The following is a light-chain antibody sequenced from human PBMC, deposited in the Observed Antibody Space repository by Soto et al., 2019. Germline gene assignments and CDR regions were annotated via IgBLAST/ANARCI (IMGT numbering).Light chain of an antibody. CDR2: GAF. J-gene: IGKJ5*01. Sequence: EIVLTQSPATLSLSPGERATLSCRASPSVTNFLACYQQKPGQAPRLLIYGAFNRATGIPARFSGSGSGTDFTLTISSLEPEDSAIYCCQQRNIWPPVTFGQGTRLEIK. V-gene: IGKV3-11*01. CDR1: PSVTNF. CDR3: QQRNIWPPVT.